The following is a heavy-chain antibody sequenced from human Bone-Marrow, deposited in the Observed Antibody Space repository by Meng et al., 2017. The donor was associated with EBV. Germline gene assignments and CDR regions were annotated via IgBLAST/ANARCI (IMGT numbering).Heavy chain of an antibody. J-gene: IGHJ4*02. CDR1: GFSLSTSGMG. Sequence: QSPLKDPAPTVINPTQTLTLTCTFSGFSLSTSGMGVAWIRQPPGKALELLALIYWDDETRYSPALKNRLTVTKDSSKNQVVFRMANLDPADTATYYCAHRRSDSGWFGYWGQGTLVTVSS. D-gene: IGHD6-19*01. CDR3: AHRRSDSGWFGY. V-gene: IGHV2-5*02. CDR2: IYWDDET.